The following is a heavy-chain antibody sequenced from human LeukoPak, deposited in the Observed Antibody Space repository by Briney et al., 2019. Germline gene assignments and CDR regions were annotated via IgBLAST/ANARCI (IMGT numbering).Heavy chain of an antibody. Sequence: ASVKVSCKASGYTFTSYGISWVRQAPGLGLEWMGWISAYNGNTNYAQKLQGRVTMTTDTSTSTAYMELRSLRSDDTAVYYCARLGNIVVVVAATHDPPLDYWGQGTLVTVSS. J-gene: IGHJ4*02. CDR1: GYTFTSYG. D-gene: IGHD2-15*01. CDR2: ISAYNGNT. V-gene: IGHV1-18*01. CDR3: ARLGNIVVVVAATHDPPLDY.